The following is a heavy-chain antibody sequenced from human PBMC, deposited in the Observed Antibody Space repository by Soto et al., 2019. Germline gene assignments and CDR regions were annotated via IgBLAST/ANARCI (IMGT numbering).Heavy chain of an antibody. Sequence: EVQLLESGGGLVQPGGSLRLSCAASGFTLSNYAMSWVRQAPGKGLEWVSTISDSGGDTYYADSVKGRFTISRDSSKNTLYLQLNSLRAEDTAVYYCAKRGGPRLYYFYYWGQGALVTVSS. CDR3: AKRGGPRLYYFYY. CDR1: GFTLSNYA. D-gene: IGHD2-15*01. CDR2: ISDSGGDT. J-gene: IGHJ4*02. V-gene: IGHV3-23*01.